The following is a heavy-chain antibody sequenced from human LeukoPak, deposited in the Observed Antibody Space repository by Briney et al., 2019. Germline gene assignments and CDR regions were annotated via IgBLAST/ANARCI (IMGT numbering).Heavy chain of an antibody. CDR2: IYHSGST. Sequence: SETLSLTCTVSGGSISSYYWSWIRQPPGKGLEWIGYIYHSGSTYYNPSLKSRVTISVDRSKNQFSLKLSSVTAADTAVYYCARDRVHDDAFDIWGQGTMVTVSS. J-gene: IGHJ3*02. CDR1: GGSISSYY. V-gene: IGHV4-59*12. CDR3: ARDRVHDDAFDI. D-gene: IGHD3-10*01.